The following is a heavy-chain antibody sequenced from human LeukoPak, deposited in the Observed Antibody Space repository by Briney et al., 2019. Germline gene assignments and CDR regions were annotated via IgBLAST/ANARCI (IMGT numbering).Heavy chain of an antibody. CDR1: GFTFSSYG. CDR2: IRYDGSNK. J-gene: IGHJ4*02. V-gene: IGHV3-30*02. Sequence: GGSLRLSCAASGFTFSSYGMHWVRQAPGKGLEWVAFIRYDGSNKYYADSVKGRFTISRDNSKNTLYLQMNSLRAEDTAVYYCAKVVTAMVSLLDPLDYWGQGTLVTVSS. CDR3: AKVVTAMVSLLDPLDY. D-gene: IGHD5-18*01.